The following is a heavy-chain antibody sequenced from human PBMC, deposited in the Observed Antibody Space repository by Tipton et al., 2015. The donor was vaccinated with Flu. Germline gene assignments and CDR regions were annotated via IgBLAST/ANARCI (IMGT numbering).Heavy chain of an antibody. V-gene: IGHV3-21*01. CDR1: GFSFGSYS. Sequence: SLRLSCAASGFSFGSYSMNWVRQAPGKGLEWVSSLTSSSSSIYYADSVKGRFTISRDNAKNSLYLQMNSLRAEDTAVYYCATYFLGYWGQGALVTVSS. D-gene: IGHD2/OR15-2a*01. CDR2: LTSSSSSI. J-gene: IGHJ4*02. CDR3: ATYFLGY.